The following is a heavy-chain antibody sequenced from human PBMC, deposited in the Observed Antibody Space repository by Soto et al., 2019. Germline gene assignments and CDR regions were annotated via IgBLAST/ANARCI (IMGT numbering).Heavy chain of an antibody. V-gene: IGHV4-30-2*01. CDR2: VYHNGIT. Sequence: SETLSLTCAVSGASISRGGSSWSWIRQAPGTGLEWIGYVYHNGITNYNPSIKSRVTISVDKSQNQFSLSLNSVTAADTAVYYCARGLAVRGSYGLDVWGQGTTVTVSS. J-gene: IGHJ6*02. CDR3: ARGLAVRGSYGLDV. CDR1: GASISRGGSS. D-gene: IGHD3-10*01.